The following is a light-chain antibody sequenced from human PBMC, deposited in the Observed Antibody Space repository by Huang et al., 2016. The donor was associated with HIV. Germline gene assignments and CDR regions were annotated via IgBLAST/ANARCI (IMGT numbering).Light chain of an antibody. J-gene: IGKJ4*01. Sequence: EIVMTQSPATLSVSPGQRVNLSCRANRSVSTNLAWYQQRHGQAPSLLIYGSSTRAPGIPARFSGIGSGTDFSLTISSLQSEDFALYYCHQYNNWLLSFGGGTRV. CDR3: HQYNNWLLS. CDR2: GSS. CDR1: RSVSTN. V-gene: IGKV3-15*01.